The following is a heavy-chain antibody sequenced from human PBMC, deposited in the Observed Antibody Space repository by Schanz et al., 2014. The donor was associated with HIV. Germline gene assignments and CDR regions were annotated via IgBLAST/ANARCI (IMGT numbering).Heavy chain of an antibody. CDR3: ARLRGFLWFGDHPYSFDY. CDR1: GFSFRTFG. CDR2: IYYDGTNK. D-gene: IGHD3-10*01. Sequence: QVQLVESGGGVVQPGRSLRLSCVASGFSFRTFGMHWVRQAPGKGLEWVALIYYDGTNKYYTDSVKGRFTISRDNGKNSLFLQMNSLRAEDTAVYYCARLRGFLWFGDHPYSFDYWGQGTLVTVSS. V-gene: IGHV3-33*01. J-gene: IGHJ4*02.